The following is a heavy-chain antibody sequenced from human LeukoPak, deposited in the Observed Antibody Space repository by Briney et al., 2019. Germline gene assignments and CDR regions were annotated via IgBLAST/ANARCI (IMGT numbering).Heavy chain of an antibody. CDR2: ISWNSGSI. CDR3: AKDMTSGIAAAGPDY. J-gene: IGHJ4*02. Sequence: GGSLRLSCAASGFTFDDYAMHWVRQAPGKGLEWASGISWNSGSIGYADSVKGRFTISRDNAKNSLYLQMNSLRAEDTALYYCAKDMTSGIAAAGPDYWGQGTLVTVSS. V-gene: IGHV3-9*01. D-gene: IGHD6-13*01. CDR1: GFTFDDYA.